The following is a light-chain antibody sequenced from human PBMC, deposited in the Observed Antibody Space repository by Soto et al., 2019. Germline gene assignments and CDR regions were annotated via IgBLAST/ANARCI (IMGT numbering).Light chain of an antibody. Sequence: QAVVTQPPSASGTPGQRVALSCSGSGTNIGSNNVNWYQQLPGTAPKLLIFFTDKRPSGVPDRFSGSKSGTSASLAISGLQSEDEADYYCATWDDSLNALVFGGGTKLTVL. CDR3: ATWDDSLNALV. J-gene: IGLJ3*02. V-gene: IGLV1-44*01. CDR2: FTD. CDR1: GTNIGSNN.